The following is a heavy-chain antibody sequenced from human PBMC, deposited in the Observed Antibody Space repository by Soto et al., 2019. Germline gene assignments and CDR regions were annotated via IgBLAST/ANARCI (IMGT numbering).Heavy chain of an antibody. D-gene: IGHD6-19*01. CDR2: IYYSGST. J-gene: IGHJ5*02. Sequence: PSETLSLTCTVSGGSISSSSYYWGWIRQPPGKGLEWIGSIYYSGSTYYNPSLKSRVTISVDTSKNQFSLELGSVTAADTAVYYCARHSRYSSGWSSWFDPWGQGTLVTVSS. V-gene: IGHV4-39*01. CDR1: GGSISSSSYY. CDR3: ARHSRYSSGWSSWFDP.